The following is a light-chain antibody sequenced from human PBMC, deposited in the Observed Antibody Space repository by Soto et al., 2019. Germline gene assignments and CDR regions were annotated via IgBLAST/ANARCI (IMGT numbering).Light chain of an antibody. CDR3: QQSYTFPRT. Sequence: DVQMTQPPSSLSGSVGDRVTITFLASQTVSNYVNWYQQKPGKAPMLLIYGAFSLQSGVPSRFSGSGSGTDFTLTISSLLPEDFATYYCQQSYTFPRTFGQGTKVDIK. CDR1: QTVSNY. V-gene: IGKV1-39*01. J-gene: IGKJ1*01. CDR2: GAF.